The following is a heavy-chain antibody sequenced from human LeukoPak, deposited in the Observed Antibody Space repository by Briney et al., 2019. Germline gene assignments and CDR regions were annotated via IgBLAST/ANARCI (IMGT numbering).Heavy chain of an antibody. Sequence: ASVKVSCKASGYTFTGYYMHWVRQAPGQGLEWMGWINPNSGGANYAQKFQGRVTMTRDTSISTVYMELSRLTSDDTAVYYCARDYYDSSGYYSDYRGQGTLVTVSS. CDR1: GYTFTGYY. CDR3: ARDYYDSSGYYSDY. CDR2: INPNSGGA. V-gene: IGHV1-2*02. J-gene: IGHJ4*02. D-gene: IGHD3-22*01.